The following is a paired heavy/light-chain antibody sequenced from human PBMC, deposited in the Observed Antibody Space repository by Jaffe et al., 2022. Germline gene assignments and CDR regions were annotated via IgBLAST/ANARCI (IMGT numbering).Light chain of an antibody. CDR2: DAS. Sequence: AIQLTQSPSSLSASVGDRVTITCRASQGISSALAWYQQKPGKAPKLLIYDASSLESGVPSRFSGSGSGTDFTLTISSLQPEDFATYYCQQFNNYPRTFGQGTKVEIK. CDR3: QQFNNYPRT. J-gene: IGKJ1*01. CDR1: QGISSA. V-gene: IGKV1D-13*01.
Heavy chain of an antibody. D-gene: IGHD2-2*01. CDR3: ARPVQPLLWGDWDDAFDI. Sequence: QVQLVQSGAEVKKPGASVKVSCKASGYTFTGYYMHWVRQAPGQGLEWMGWINPNSGGTNYAQKFQGRVTMTRDTSISTAYMELSRLRSDDTAVYYCARPVQPLLWGDWDDAFDIWGQGTMVTVSS. J-gene: IGHJ3*02. CDR1: GYTFTGYY. V-gene: IGHV1-2*02. CDR2: INPNSGGT.